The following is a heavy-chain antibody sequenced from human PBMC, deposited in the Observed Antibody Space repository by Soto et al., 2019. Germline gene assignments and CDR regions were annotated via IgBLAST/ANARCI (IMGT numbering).Heavy chain of an antibody. CDR1: GFTFSSYG. CDR2: ISYDGSNK. J-gene: IGHJ6*02. D-gene: IGHD3-22*01. Sequence: QVQLVESGGGVVQPGRSLRLSCAASGFTFSSYGRHWVRQAPGKGLEWVAVISYDGSNKYYADSVKGRFTISRDNSKNTLYLQMNSLRAEDTAVYYCANSFYYDSSGYDYGMDVWGQGTTVTVSS. V-gene: IGHV3-30*18. CDR3: ANSFYYDSSGYDYGMDV.